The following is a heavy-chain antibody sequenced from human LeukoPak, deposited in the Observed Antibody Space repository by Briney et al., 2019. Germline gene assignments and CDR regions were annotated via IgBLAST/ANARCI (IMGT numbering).Heavy chain of an antibody. Sequence: SETLSPTCADYGGSFSGYYWSWIRQPPGKGLEWIGEINHSGSTNCNPSLKSRVTISVDTSKNQFSLKLSSVTAADTAVYYCARGWNWMTTVSRLYYYYMDVWGKGTTVTVSS. CDR1: GGSFSGYY. J-gene: IGHJ6*03. D-gene: IGHD4-11*01. CDR3: ARGWNWMTTVSRLYYYYMDV. CDR2: INHSGST. V-gene: IGHV4-34*01.